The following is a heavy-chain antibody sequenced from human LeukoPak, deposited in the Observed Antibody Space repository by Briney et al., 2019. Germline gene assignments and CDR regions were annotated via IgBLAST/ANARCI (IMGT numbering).Heavy chain of an antibody. D-gene: IGHD6-25*01. V-gene: IGHV4-59*08. J-gene: IGHJ2*01. Sequence: PSETLSLTCSVSGDSFSSYYWSWIRQPPGKGLEWIGYIYYTGSTNYDPSLKSRVTISVDTSKNQFSLKLSSVTAADTAVYYCARYLAAGYFDLWGRGTLVTVSS. CDR2: IYYTGST. CDR3: ARYLAAGYFDL. CDR1: GDSFSSYY.